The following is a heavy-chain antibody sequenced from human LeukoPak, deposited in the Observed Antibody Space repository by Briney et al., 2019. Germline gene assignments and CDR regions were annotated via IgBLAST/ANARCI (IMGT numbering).Heavy chain of an antibody. J-gene: IGHJ4*02. D-gene: IGHD2-15*01. CDR1: GGSFSGYY. V-gene: IGHV4-34*01. CDR2: INLSGST. CDR3: AREGVVGAYGHFDY. Sequence: PSETLSLTCAVYGGSFSGYYWSWIRQPPGKGLEWIGEINLSGSTNYNPSLKSRVTISVDTSKNQFSLKLSSVTAADTAVYYCAREGVVGAYGHFDYWGQGTLVTVSS.